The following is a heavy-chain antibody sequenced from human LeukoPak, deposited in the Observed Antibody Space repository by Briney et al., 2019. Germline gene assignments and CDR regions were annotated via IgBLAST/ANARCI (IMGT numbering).Heavy chain of an antibody. V-gene: IGHV3-7*01. D-gene: IGHD1-7*01. Sequence: GGSLRLSCAASGFTFSSYWMSWVRQAPGQGLEWVANIKQDGSEKYYVDSVKGRFTISRDNAKNSLYLQMNSLRAEDTAVYYCARGSLELRYDFDYWGQGTLVTVSS. CDR2: IKQDGSEK. J-gene: IGHJ4*02. CDR3: ARGSLELRYDFDY. CDR1: GFTFSSYW.